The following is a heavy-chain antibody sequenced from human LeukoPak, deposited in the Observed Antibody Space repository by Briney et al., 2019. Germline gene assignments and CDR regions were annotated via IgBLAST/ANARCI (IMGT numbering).Heavy chain of an antibody. Sequence: GGSLRLSCAVSGLTFSRYAMSWVRQAPGKGLEWVSAISESGSGTYYADSVKGRFTISRDNAKNSLYLQMNSLRAEDTAVYYCARGSSSGWYLHHWGQGTLVTVSS. CDR1: GLTFSRYA. CDR2: ISESGSGT. CDR3: ARGSSSGWYLHH. J-gene: IGHJ5*02. D-gene: IGHD6-19*01. V-gene: IGHV3-21*01.